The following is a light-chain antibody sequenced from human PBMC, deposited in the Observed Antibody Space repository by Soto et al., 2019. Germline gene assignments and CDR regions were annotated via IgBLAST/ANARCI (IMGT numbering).Light chain of an antibody. CDR1: QSISTW. V-gene: IGKV1-5*03. CDR2: KAS. Sequence: DIQMTQSPSTLSASVGDRVTVTCRASQSISTWLAWYQQKPGKAPKLLIYKASSLQSGVPSRFSGSGSGTEFTLTISSLQPDDFATYYCQQYNSYPYTFGQGTKLEIK. CDR3: QQYNSYPYT. J-gene: IGKJ2*01.